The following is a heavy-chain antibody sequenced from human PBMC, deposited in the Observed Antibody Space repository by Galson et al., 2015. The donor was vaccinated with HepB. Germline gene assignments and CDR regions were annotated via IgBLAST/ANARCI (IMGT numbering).Heavy chain of an antibody. V-gene: IGHV3-30-3*01. Sequence: SLRLPCAASGFTFSSYAMHWVRQAPGKGLEWVAVISYDGSNKYYADSVKGRFTISRDNSKNTLYLQMNSLRAEDTAVYYCARDFEKGPQGWSGWLVDVWGQGTTVTVSS. D-gene: IGHD3-3*01. CDR2: ISYDGSNK. J-gene: IGHJ6*02. CDR3: ARDFEKGPQGWSGWLVDV. CDR1: GFTFSSYA.